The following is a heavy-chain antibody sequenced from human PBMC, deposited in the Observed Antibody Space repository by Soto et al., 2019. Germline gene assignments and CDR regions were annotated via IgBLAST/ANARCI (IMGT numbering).Heavy chain of an antibody. V-gene: IGHV3-64D*08. Sequence: HPGGSLRLSCSASGFTFSNAAMHWVRQAPGKGLEYVSAISSNGGRTYYADSVNGRFTISRDNSKNTLYLQMSSLRAEDTAVYYCVKANRGNWAERAAFDIWGQGTMVTVSS. D-gene: IGHD7-27*01. CDR2: ISSNGGRT. J-gene: IGHJ3*02. CDR1: GFTFSNAA. CDR3: VKANRGNWAERAAFDI.